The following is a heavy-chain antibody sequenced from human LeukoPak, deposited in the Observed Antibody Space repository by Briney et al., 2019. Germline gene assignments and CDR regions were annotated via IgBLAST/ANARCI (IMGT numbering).Heavy chain of an antibody. CDR1: GFTFSSYA. Sequence: PGGSLRLSCAASGFTFSSYAMPWVRQAPGKGLEWVAVISYDGSNKYYADSVKGRFTISRDNSKNTLYLQMNSLRAEDTAVYYCAKAPTGYVPDHWGQGTLVTVSP. CDR3: AKAPTGYVPDH. CDR2: ISYDGSNK. V-gene: IGHV3-30-3*01. J-gene: IGHJ4*02. D-gene: IGHD3-9*01.